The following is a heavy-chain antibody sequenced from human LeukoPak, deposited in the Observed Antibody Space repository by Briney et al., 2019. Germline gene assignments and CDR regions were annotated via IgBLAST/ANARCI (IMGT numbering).Heavy chain of an antibody. J-gene: IGHJ3*02. CDR2: IYYSGST. Sequence: PSETLSLTCTVSGGSISSGAYYWSWIRQHPGKGLEWIGYIYYSGSTYYNPSLKSRVTISVDTSKNQFSLKLSSVTAADTAMYCCARGTPLRRDAFDIWGQGTMVTVSS. CDR1: GGSISSGAYY. D-gene: IGHD5-12*01. CDR3: ARGTPLRRDAFDI. V-gene: IGHV4-31*03.